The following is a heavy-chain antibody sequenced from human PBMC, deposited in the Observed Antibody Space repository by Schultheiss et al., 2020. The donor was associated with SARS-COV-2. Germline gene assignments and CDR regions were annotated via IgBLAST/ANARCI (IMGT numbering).Heavy chain of an antibody. CDR2: ISYDGSNK. CDR3: AKGGGVLLWFGELLFDY. J-gene: IGHJ4*02. V-gene: IGHV3-30*18. D-gene: IGHD3-10*01. CDR1: GFTFSSYS. Sequence: GGSLRLSCAASGFTFSSYSMNWVRQAPGKGLEWVAVISYDGSNKYYADSVKGRFTISRDNSKNTLYLQMNSLRAEDTAVYYCAKGGGVLLWFGELLFDYWGQGTLVTVSS.